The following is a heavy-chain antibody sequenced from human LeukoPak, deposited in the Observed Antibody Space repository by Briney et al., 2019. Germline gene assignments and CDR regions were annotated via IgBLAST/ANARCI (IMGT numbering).Heavy chain of an antibody. V-gene: IGHV4-38-2*02. CDR3: AREGRYRYGYNEYHSYMDI. Sequence: SETLSLTCTVSGYSISSGYYWGWIRQPPGKGLEWIGSIYHSGSTYYNPSLKSRVTISVDTSKNQFSLKLSSVTAADTAVYYCAREGRYRYGYNEYHSYMDIWGKGTTVTVSS. D-gene: IGHD5-24*01. CDR1: GYSISSGYY. CDR2: IYHSGST. J-gene: IGHJ6*03.